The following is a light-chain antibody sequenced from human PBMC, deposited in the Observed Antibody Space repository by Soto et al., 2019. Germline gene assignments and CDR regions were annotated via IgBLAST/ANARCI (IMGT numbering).Light chain of an antibody. V-gene: IGLV2-14*01. J-gene: IGLJ1*01. CDR2: EVK. CDR3: SSFTTSTTLYV. Sequence: QSVQTQPASVSRSPGQSITVSSPGTSGDVGASDYVSWYPHHPGKAPKAIIYEVKNRPSGVSSRFSGSKSANTASLTISGLQAEDEADYYCSSFTTSTTLYVFGAGTKVTVL. CDR1: SGDVGASDY.